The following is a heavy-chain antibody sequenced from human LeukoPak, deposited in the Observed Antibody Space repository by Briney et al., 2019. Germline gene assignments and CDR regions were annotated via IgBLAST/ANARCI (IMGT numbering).Heavy chain of an antibody. Sequence: GGSLRLSCAASGFTFSRYSMNWVRQAPGKGLEWVSYISSSNNTIDYADSVKGRFSISRDNAKDSLYLQMKSLRDEDTAVYYCARDLCLGGGDCSAFGYWGQGTLVTVSS. CDR3: ARDLCLGGGDCSAFGY. CDR2: ISSSNNTI. D-gene: IGHD2-21*02. CDR1: GFTFSRYS. V-gene: IGHV3-48*02. J-gene: IGHJ4*02.